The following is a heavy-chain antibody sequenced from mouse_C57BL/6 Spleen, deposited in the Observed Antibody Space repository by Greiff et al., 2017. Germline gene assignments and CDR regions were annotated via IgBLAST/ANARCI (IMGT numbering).Heavy chain of an antibody. V-gene: IGHV1-64*01. CDR1: GYTFTSYW. CDR2: IHPNSGST. J-gene: IGHJ4*01. D-gene: IGHD2-5*01. Sequence: QVQLQQPGAELVKPGASVKLSCKASGYTFTSYWMHWVKQRPGQGLEWIGMIHPNSGSTNYNEKFKSKATLTVDKSSSTAYMQLSSLTSEDSAVYYCARSYSNPYYYAMDYWGQGTSVTVSS. CDR3: ARSYSNPYYYAMDY.